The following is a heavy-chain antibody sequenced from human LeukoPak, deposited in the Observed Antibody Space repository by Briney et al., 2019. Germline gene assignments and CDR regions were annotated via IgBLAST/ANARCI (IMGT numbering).Heavy chain of an antibody. D-gene: IGHD1-26*01. CDR3: ARAAQVGAFDY. CDR2: ISYDGSSK. V-gene: IGHV3-30*03. J-gene: IGHJ4*02. CDR1: GFTFSNYA. Sequence: WGSLRLSCAASGFTFSNYAIHWVRQVPGKGLEWVAIISYDGSSKYYADSVKGRFTISRDNAKNSLYLQMDSLRAEDTAVYYCARAAQVGAFDYWGQGTLVTVSS.